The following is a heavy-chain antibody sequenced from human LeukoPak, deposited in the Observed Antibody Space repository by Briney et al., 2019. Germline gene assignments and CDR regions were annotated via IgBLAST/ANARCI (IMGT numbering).Heavy chain of an antibody. CDR1: GGSISSGTYY. CDR2: IYTSGSS. J-gene: IGHJ4*02. CDR3: VRDHSSSAFDY. D-gene: IGHD6-6*01. V-gene: IGHV4-61*02. Sequence: PSETLSLTCTVSGGSISSGTYYWSWIRRPAGKGLEWIGRIYTSGSSNYNPSPKSRVTISVDTSKNQFSLNLRSVTAADTAVYYCVRDHSSSAFDYWGQGTLVTVSS.